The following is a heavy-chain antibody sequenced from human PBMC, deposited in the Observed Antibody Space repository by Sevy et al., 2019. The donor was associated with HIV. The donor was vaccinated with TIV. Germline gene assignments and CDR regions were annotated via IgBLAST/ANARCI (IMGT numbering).Heavy chain of an antibody. Sequence: SETLSLTCTVSGYSFGSIYYWRWIRQPAGKGLEWIGSVYHSGSTYYNPSLKSRVTISVDTSKNRFSLKVTSVTAADTAVYYCARDLGLGIQFDYWGQGTLVTVSS. CDR2: VYHSGST. J-gene: IGHJ4*02. CDR1: GYSFGSIYY. D-gene: IGHD3-9*01. V-gene: IGHV4-38-2*02. CDR3: ARDLGLGIQFDY.